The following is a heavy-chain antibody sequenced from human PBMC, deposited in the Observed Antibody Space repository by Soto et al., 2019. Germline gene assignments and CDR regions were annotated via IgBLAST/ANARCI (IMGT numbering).Heavy chain of an antibody. CDR1: GFTFRSYA. D-gene: IGHD6-13*01. CDR3: ARAPLTPYSSSWEYYYYYYMDV. CDR2: ISSNGDTT. Sequence: EVQLVESGGGLVQPGGSLRLSCAASGFTFRSYAMHWVRQAPGKGLEYVSAISSNGDTTHYANSVKGRFTISKDNSKNTLYLQMGSLGAEDMAVYYCARAPLTPYSSSWEYYYYYYMDVWGKGTTVTVSS. V-gene: IGHV3-64*01. J-gene: IGHJ6*03.